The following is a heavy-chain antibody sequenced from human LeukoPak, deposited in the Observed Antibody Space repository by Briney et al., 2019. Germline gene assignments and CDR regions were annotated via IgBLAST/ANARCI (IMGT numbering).Heavy chain of an antibody. V-gene: IGHV1-8*01. CDR1: GYTFTSYD. D-gene: IGHD6-13*01. CDR2: MNPNSGNT. Sequence: EASVKVSCKASGYTFTSYDINWVRQATGQGLEWMGWMNPNSGNTGYAQKFQGRVTMTRNTSISTAYMELSSLGSEDTAVYYCARESLNSSSWDNWFDPWGQGTLVTVSS. CDR3: ARESLNSSSWDNWFDP. J-gene: IGHJ5*02.